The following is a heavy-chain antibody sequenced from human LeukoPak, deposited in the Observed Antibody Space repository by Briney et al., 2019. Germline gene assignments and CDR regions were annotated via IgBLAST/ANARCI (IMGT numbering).Heavy chain of an antibody. CDR1: GYTFTSYD. J-gene: IGHJ5*02. Sequence: GASVKVSCKASGYTFTSYDINWVRQATGQGLEWMGWMNPNSGNTGYAQKFQGRVTMTRNTSISTAYMELSSLRSEDTAVYYCARSHPQYYYGSGSLPVDPWGQGTLVTVSS. V-gene: IGHV1-8*01. CDR2: MNPNSGNT. D-gene: IGHD3-10*01. CDR3: ARSHPQYYYGSGSLPVDP.